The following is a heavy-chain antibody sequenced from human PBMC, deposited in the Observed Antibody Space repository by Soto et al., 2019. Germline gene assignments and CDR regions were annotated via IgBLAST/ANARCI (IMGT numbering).Heavy chain of an antibody. CDR3: AGRYYDILTGYYKAFDY. Sequence: GSLILSFAASAFTFTNYARSWVRQAPGKGLEWVSAISGSCGSTYYADSVKGRFTISRDNSKNTLYLQMNSLRAEDTAVYYCAGRYYDILTGYYKAFDYWGQGTLVTVSS. CDR1: AFTFTNYA. D-gene: IGHD3-9*01. CDR2: ISGSCGST. V-gene: IGHV3-23*01. J-gene: IGHJ4*02.